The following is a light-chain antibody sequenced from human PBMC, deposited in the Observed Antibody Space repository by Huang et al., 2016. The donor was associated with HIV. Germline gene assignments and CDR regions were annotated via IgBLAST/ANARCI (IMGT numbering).Light chain of an antibody. V-gene: IGKV1-39*01. J-gene: IGKJ2*01. CDR2: AAS. CDR3: QQSYSTLRYT. CDR1: QSISSY. Sequence: DIQMTQSPSSLSASVGDRVTITCRASQSISSYLNWYQQKPGKAPKFLIYAASSLQSGVPSRFSGSVSGTDFTLTISSLQPEDFATYYCQQSYSTLRYTFGQGTKLEIK.